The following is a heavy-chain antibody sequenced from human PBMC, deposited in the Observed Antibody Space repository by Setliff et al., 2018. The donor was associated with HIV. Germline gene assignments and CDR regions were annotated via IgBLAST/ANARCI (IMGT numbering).Heavy chain of an antibody. Sequence: NPSETLSLTCTVSGYSISSGYYWGWIRQPPGKGLEWIGSIYHSGSTYYNPSFKSRVTISVDTSKNQFSLKLSSVTAADTAVYYCARDTPSYYYDSSGFDAFDIWGQGTMVTVSS. CDR3: ARDTPSYYYDSSGFDAFDI. D-gene: IGHD3-22*01. J-gene: IGHJ3*02. CDR1: GYSISSGYY. V-gene: IGHV4-38-2*02. CDR2: IYHSGST.